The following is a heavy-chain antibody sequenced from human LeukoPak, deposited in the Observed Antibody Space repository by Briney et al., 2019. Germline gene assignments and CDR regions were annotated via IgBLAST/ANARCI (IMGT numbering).Heavy chain of an antibody. D-gene: IGHD3-22*01. CDR1: GGSISSYY. J-gene: IGHJ3*02. Sequence: SETLSLTCTVSGGSISSYYWSWIRQPPGKGLEWIGYIYYSGSTNYNPSLKSRVTISVYTSKNQFSLKLSSVTAADTAVYYCARGRRYYYDSSGYSDAFDIWGQGTMVTVSS. CDR3: ARGRRYYYDSSGYSDAFDI. V-gene: IGHV4-59*12. CDR2: IYYSGST.